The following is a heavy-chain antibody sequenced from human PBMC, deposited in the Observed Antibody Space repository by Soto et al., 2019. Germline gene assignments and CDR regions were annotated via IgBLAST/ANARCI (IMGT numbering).Heavy chain of an antibody. D-gene: IGHD3-3*01. Sequence: GGSLRLSCAASGFTFSSYAMSWVRQAPGKGLEWVSAISGSGGSTYYADSVKGRFTISRDNSKNTLYLQMNSLRAEDTAVYYCAKSLGLDPGLSDDYWGQGTLVTVSS. CDR3: AKSLGLDPGLSDDY. CDR1: GFTFSSYA. V-gene: IGHV3-23*01. CDR2: ISGSGGST. J-gene: IGHJ4*02.